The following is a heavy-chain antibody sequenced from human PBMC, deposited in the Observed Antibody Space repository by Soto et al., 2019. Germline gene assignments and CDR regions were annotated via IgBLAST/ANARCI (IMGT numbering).Heavy chain of an antibody. CDR1: GYTFTSYY. CDR3: ARDGSYYYVSGRGYYYYGMDV. D-gene: IGHD3-10*01. J-gene: IGHJ6*02. Sequence: ASVKVSCKASGYTFTSYYMHWVRQAPGQGLEWMGIINPSGGSTSYAQKFQGRVTMTRDTSTSTVYMELSSLRSEDTAVYYCARDGSYYYVSGRGYYYYGMDVWGQGTTVTVSS. V-gene: IGHV1-46*03. CDR2: INPSGGST.